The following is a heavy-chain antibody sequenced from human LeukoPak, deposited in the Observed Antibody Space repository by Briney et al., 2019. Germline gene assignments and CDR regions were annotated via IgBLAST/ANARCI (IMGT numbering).Heavy chain of an antibody. J-gene: IGHJ3*01. CDR1: GFTFSSYA. V-gene: IGHV3-23*01. Sequence: PGGSLRLSCAASGFTFSSYAMSWVRQAPGKGLEWVSAISGSGGSTYYADSVKGRFTISRDNSKNTLYLQMNSLRAEDTALYFCARDWLVGVPFDAFHLWGQGTMVTVSS. CDR3: ARDWLVGVPFDAFHL. CDR2: ISGSGGST. D-gene: IGHD1-26*01.